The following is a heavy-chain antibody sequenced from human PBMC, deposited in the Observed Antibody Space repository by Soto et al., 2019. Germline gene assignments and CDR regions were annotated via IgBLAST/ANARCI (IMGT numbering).Heavy chain of an antibody. Sequence: SETLSLTCTVSGGSVRSGSYYWSWIRQPPGKGLEWIGYIYYSGTTNYNPSLKSRVTISVNTSKNQFSLKLSSVTAADTAVYYCARVEDYGDYFDYWGQGTLVTVSS. J-gene: IGHJ4*02. CDR3: ARVEDYGDYFDY. CDR2: IYYSGTT. CDR1: GGSVRSGSYY. D-gene: IGHD4-17*01. V-gene: IGHV4-61*01.